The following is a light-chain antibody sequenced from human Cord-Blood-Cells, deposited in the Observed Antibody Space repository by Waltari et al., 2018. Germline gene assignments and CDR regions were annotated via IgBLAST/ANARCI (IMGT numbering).Light chain of an antibody. Sequence: DIVITQSPDSLAVSLGERGTINCKSSQCVLYSSNNKNYLAWYQQKPGQPPKLLIYWASTRESGVPDRFSGSGYGTDFNLTISSLQAEDVAVYYCQQYYSTPRGFTFGPGTKVDIK. V-gene: IGKV4-1*01. CDR2: WAS. CDR1: QCVLYSSNNKNY. CDR3: QQYYSTPRGFT. J-gene: IGKJ3*01.